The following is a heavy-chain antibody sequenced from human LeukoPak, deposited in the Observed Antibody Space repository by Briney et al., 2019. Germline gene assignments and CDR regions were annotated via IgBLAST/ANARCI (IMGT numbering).Heavy chain of an antibody. CDR2: IKEDGREI. Sequence: GVSLRLSCAASGFTFSNSWMGWVRQDPGNGLEWVANIKEDGREILYMDSVKGRYTISRENDKNSLFLQMNRLRAEDTAVYYCAVYNWNSIRDFDYWGQGTLVTVSS. D-gene: IGHD1-7*01. J-gene: IGHJ4*02. CDR3: AVYNWNSIRDFDY. CDR1: GFTFSNSW. V-gene: IGHV3-7*03.